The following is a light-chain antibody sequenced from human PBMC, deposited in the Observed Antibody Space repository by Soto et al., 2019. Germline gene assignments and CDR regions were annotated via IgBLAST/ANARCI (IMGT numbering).Light chain of an antibody. Sequence: TCRASQSIDTWLAWHQQKPGKAPKLLIYKASSLASGVPSRFIGSGSGTGFTLTFSSLRTPAFPTYCSRGHNSFRTCAGGTKVDIK. CDR3: RGHNSFRT. V-gene: IGKV1-5*03. J-gene: IGKJ4*02. CDR2: KAS. CDR1: QSIDTW.